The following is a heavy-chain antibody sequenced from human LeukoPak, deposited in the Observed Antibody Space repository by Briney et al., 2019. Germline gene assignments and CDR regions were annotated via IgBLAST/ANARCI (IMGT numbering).Heavy chain of an antibody. D-gene: IGHD4-17*01. Sequence: PSETLSLTCAVYGGSFSGYYWSWIRQPPGKGLEWIGEINHSGSTNYNPSLKSRVTISVDTSKNQFSLKLSSVTAADTAVYYCAGAPLPYTVTRVYGYWGQGTLVTVSS. V-gene: IGHV4-34*01. J-gene: IGHJ4*02. CDR2: INHSGST. CDR3: AGAPLPYTVTRVYGY. CDR1: GGSFSGYY.